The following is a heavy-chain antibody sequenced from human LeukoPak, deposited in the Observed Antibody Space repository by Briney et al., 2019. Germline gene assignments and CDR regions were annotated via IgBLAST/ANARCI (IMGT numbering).Heavy chain of an antibody. CDR2: IRSKANSYAT. CDR1: GFTFSGSA. CDR3: AVAGGCSSTSCSIWLRFDP. V-gene: IGHV3-73*01. D-gene: IGHD2-2*01. J-gene: IGHJ5*02. Sequence: GGSLKLSCAASGFTFSGSAMHWVRQASGKGLEWVGRIRSKANSYATAYAASVKGRFTISRDDSKNTAYLQMYSLKTEDTAVYYCAVAGGCSSTSCSIWLRFDPWGQGTLVTVSS.